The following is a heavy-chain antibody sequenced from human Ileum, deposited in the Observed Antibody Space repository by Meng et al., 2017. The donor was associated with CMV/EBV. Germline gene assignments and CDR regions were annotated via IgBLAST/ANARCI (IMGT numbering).Heavy chain of an antibody. CDR1: GGTFSSNA. Sequence: QVQLGPAGAEVKKPGSSVKVSCEASGGTFSSNAISWVRHAPGQGLEWMGVISPIFRTSNYAQKFQGRLTITADESTSTAYMELSSLTSGDTAVYYCATSGRGPKYYFDYWGQGTLVTVSS. J-gene: IGHJ4*02. CDR2: ISPIFRTS. V-gene: IGHV1-69*12. CDR3: ATSGRGPKYYFDY. D-gene: IGHD1-14*01.